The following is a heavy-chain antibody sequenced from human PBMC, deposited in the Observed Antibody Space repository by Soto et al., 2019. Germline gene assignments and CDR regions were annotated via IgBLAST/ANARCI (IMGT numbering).Heavy chain of an antibody. J-gene: IGHJ5*02. V-gene: IGHV1-8*01. Sequence: GASVKVSCKASGYTFTSYDINWVRQATGQGLEWMGWMNPNSGNTGYAQKFQGRVTMTRNTSISTAYMELSSLRSEDTAVYYCARRATLRRVNNWFDPWGQGTRVTVSS. CDR2: MNPNSGNT. CDR3: ARRATLRRVNNWFDP. D-gene: IGHD1-26*01. CDR1: GYTFTSYD.